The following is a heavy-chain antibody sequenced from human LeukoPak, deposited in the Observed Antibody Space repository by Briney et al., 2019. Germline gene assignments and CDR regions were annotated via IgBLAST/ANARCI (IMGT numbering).Heavy chain of an antibody. V-gene: IGHV3-23*01. CDR2: ISGSGGST. CDR3: AKGDYGDFTVFDY. CDR1: GFTFSSYA. D-gene: IGHD4-17*01. J-gene: IGHJ4*02. Sequence: GGSLRLSXAASGFTFSSYAMSWVRQAPGKGLEWVSAISGSGGSTYYADSVKGRFTISRDNSKNTLYLQMNSLRAEDTAVYYCAKGDYGDFTVFDYWGQGTLVTVSS.